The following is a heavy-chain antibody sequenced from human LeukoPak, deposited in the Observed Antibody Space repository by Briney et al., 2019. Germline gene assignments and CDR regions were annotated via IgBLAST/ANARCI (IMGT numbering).Heavy chain of an antibody. J-gene: IGHJ4*02. CDR3: ASSVTTWSYFDY. D-gene: IGHD4-17*01. CDR2: INPSGGST. V-gene: IGHV1-46*01. Sequence: ASVKVSCKASGGTFTSYYMHWVRQAPGQGLEWMGIINPSGGSTSYAQKFQGRVTMTRDTSTSTVYMELSSLRSEDTAVYYCASSVTTWSYFDYWGQGTLVTVSS. CDR1: GGTFTSYY.